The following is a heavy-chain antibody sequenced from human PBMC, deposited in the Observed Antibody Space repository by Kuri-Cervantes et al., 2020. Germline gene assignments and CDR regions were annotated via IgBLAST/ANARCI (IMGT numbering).Heavy chain of an antibody. V-gene: IGHV1-46*01. J-gene: IGHJ4*02. Sequence: ASVKVSCKASGDTFTSYYMHWVRQAPGQGLEWMGIINPSGGSTSYAQKFQGRVTMTRDTSTSTVYMELSSLRSEDTAVYYCARDWNCGGDCFGFYYFDYWGQGTLVTVSS. D-gene: IGHD2-21*02. CDR2: INPSGGST. CDR1: GDTFTSYY. CDR3: ARDWNCGGDCFGFYYFDY.